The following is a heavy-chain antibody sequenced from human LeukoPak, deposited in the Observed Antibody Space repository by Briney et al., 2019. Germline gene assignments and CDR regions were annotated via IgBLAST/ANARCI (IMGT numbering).Heavy chain of an antibody. V-gene: IGHV3-7*01. J-gene: IGHJ5*02. D-gene: IGHD6-13*01. CDR1: GFTLSSFW. Sequence: GGSLRLSCEASGFTLSSFWMSWVRQAPGKGLEWIGNIKDDGRETYQADYMKGRFTISRDNDKKSLYLQVNSLRAEDTAVYFCAREIDGQQVALDLWGQGTLVTVSS. CDR2: IKDDGRET. CDR3: AREIDGQQVALDL.